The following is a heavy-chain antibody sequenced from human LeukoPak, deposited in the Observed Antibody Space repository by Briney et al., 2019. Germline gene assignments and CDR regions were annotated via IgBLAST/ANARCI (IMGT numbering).Heavy chain of an antibody. V-gene: IGHV1-46*01. CDR1: GYTFTSYY. D-gene: IGHD3-9*01. CDR3: ATDFPDYDIYPEFDY. CDR2: INPSGGST. J-gene: IGHJ4*02. Sequence: ASVKVSCKASGYTFTSYYMHWVRQAPGQGLEWMGIINPSGGSTSYAQKFQGRVTMTRDMSTSTVYMELSSLRSEDTAVYYCATDFPDYDIYPEFDYWGQGTLVTVSS.